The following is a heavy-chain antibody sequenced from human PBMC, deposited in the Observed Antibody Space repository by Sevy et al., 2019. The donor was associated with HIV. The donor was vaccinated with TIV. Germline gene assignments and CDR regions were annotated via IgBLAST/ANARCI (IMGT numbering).Heavy chain of an antibody. CDR2: ISSSSSTI. J-gene: IGHJ4*02. V-gene: IGHV3-48*02. D-gene: IGHD3-16*01. CDR1: GFTFSSYS. CDR3: ARGRTWGTGIFDY. Sequence: GGSLRLSCAASGFTFSSYSMNWVRQAPGKGLEWVSYISSSSSTIYYADSVKGRFTISRDNAKNSLYLQMNSLRDEDTALYYCARGRTWGTGIFDYWGQGTLVTVSS.